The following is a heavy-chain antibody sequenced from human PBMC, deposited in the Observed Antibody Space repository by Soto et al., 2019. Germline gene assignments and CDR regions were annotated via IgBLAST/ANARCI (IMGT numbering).Heavy chain of an antibody. J-gene: IGHJ4*02. CDR1: GGSISSSTYY. CDR2: FFIGGNT. Sequence: SETLSLTCTVSGGSISSSTYYWGWMRQPPGKGLEWIASFFIGGNTYYNPSLKSRVTISVDTSKNQFSLKLSSVTAADTAVYFCARCHGLDIEAYYWGQGTLVPVSS. V-gene: IGHV4-39*01. D-gene: IGHD2-15*01. CDR3: ARCHGLDIEAYY.